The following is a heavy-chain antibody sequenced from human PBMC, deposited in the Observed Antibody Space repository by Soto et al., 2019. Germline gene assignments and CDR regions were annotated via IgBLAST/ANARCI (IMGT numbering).Heavy chain of an antibody. J-gene: IGHJ4*02. CDR1: GFTFSSYG. D-gene: IGHD3-10*01. Sequence: QVQLVESGGGVVQPGRSLRLSCAASGFTFSSYGMHWVRQAPGKGLEWVAVIWYDGSNKYYADSVKGRFTISRDNSKNTLELQMNSLRAEDTAVYYCARDDSMVRGAYFDYWGQGTLVTVSS. CDR3: ARDDSMVRGAYFDY. V-gene: IGHV3-33*01. CDR2: IWYDGSNK.